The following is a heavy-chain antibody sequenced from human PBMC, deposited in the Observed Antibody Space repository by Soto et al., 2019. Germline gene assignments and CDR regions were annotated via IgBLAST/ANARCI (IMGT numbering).Heavy chain of an antibody. Sequence: QVQLVQSGAEVKKPGASVKVSCKASGYTFTSYDINWVRQATGQGHEWMGWMNPNSGNTGYAKKFQGRVTMTRNTSISTAYMELSSLRFVDTAVFYCARGSILNWFDPWGQGTLVTVSS. D-gene: IGHD3-3*01. CDR3: ARGSILNWFDP. V-gene: IGHV1-8*01. CDR1: GYTFTSYD. CDR2: MNPNSGNT. J-gene: IGHJ5*02.